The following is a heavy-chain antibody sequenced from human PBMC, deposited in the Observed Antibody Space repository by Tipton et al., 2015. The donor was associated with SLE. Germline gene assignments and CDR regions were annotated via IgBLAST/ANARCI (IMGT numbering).Heavy chain of an antibody. D-gene: IGHD1-14*01. CDR2: IYHIGYSDT. V-gene: IGHV4-59*11. CDR1: GASIRSQY. J-gene: IGHJ4*02. Sequence: TLSLTCSVSGASIRSQYWAWIRQPPGKGLELIGYIYHIGYSDTYYNPSLKSRVTLSVDTSKNQFSLKVNSVTAADTAVYYCARDPGTGGNFDYWGQGTLITVSS. CDR3: ARDPGTGGNFDY.